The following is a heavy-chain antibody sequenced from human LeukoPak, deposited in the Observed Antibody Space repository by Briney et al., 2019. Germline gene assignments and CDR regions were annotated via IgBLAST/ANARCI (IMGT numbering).Heavy chain of an antibody. V-gene: IGHV3-33*01. Sequence: GRSLRLSCAASGFTFSSYGMHWVRQAPGKGLEWVAVIWYDGSNKYYADSVKGRFTISRDNSKNTLYLQMNSLRAEDTAVYYCARENLGSSGQVDYWGQGTLATVSS. CDR2: IWYDGSNK. J-gene: IGHJ4*02. D-gene: IGHD3-22*01. CDR1: GFTFSSYG. CDR3: ARENLGSSGQVDY.